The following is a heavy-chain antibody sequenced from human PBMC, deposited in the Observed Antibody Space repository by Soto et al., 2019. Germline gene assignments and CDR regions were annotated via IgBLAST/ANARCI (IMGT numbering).Heavy chain of an antibody. CDR3: ARDKDRLQLGGNYYYILDV. D-gene: IGHD5-12*01. Sequence: VQLEQSGPEVKKPGSSVKVSCKASGGTFSTSALSWVRQAPGQGLEWMGGIMPVFPTPDYAQKFQGRVTITAVESTSKAYRELGGLTSDDTAVYYCARDKDRLQLGGNYYYILDVWGQGTAVTVSS. CDR2: IMPVFPTP. J-gene: IGHJ6*02. CDR1: GGTFSTSA. V-gene: IGHV1-69*12.